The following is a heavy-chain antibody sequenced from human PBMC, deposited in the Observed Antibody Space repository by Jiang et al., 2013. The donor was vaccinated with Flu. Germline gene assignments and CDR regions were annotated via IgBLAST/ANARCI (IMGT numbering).Heavy chain of an antibody. D-gene: IGHD3-22*01. J-gene: IGHJ5*02. Sequence: GYYWSWIRQHPGRAWSGWVHLLQWEHLLQPSLKSRVTISVDTSKNQFSLKLSSVTAADTAVYYCARDHYYDSNWFDPWGQGTLVTVSS. CDR1: GYY. V-gene: IGHV4-31*02. CDR3: ARDHYYDSNWFDP. CDR2: LLQWEH.